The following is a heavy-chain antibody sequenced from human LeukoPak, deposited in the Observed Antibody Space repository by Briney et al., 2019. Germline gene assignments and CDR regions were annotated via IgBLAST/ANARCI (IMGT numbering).Heavy chain of an antibody. D-gene: IGHD4-17*01. CDR3: ARSDYGDYVMDY. CDR1: GGTFSSYA. CDR2: IIPIFGTV. V-gene: IGHV1-69*05. J-gene: IGHJ4*02. Sequence: SVKVSCKASGGTFSSYAISWVRQAPGQGLEWMGGIIPIFGTVNYAQKFQGRVTMTRDMSTSTVYMELSSLRSEDTAVYYCARSDYGDYVMDYWGQGTLVTVSS.